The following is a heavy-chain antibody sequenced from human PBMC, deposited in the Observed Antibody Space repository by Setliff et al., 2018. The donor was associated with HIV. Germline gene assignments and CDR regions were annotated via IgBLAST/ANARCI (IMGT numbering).Heavy chain of an antibody. CDR1: GFTLSDQY. Sequence: PGGSLRLSCAASGFTLSDQYMDWVRQAPGKGLEWVGRIRGEYGASVSGRFTISRDDSKNTAYLQMNSLQIEDTAVYYCARPRYCISTSCYEAFEYWGQETLVTVSS. V-gene: IGHV3-72*01. CDR3: ARPRYCISTSCYEAFEY. J-gene: IGHJ4*02. D-gene: IGHD2-2*01. CDR2: IRG.